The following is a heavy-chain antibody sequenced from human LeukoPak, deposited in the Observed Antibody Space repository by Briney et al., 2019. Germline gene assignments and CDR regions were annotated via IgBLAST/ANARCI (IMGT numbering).Heavy chain of an antibody. Sequence: ASVKVSCKASGYTFTSYYMHWVRQAPGQGLEWMGWINPNSGGINYAQKFQGRVTMTRDTSISTAYMELSRLRSDDTAVYYCARGGRWRAFDIWGQGTMVTVSS. CDR1: GYTFTSYY. D-gene: IGHD2-15*01. CDR2: INPNSGGI. V-gene: IGHV1-2*02. CDR3: ARGGRWRAFDI. J-gene: IGHJ3*02.